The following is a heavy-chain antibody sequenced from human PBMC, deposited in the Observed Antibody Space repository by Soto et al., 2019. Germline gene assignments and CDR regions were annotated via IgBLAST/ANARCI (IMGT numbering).Heavy chain of an antibody. J-gene: IGHJ4*02. CDR3: SKDRRGGRAVLDS. CDR2: ISYDGSSK. CDR1: GFSFSNYG. V-gene: IGHV3-30*19. D-gene: IGHD2-8*01. Sequence: GGSLGLSCAASGFSFSNYGMHWVRQAPGKGLEWVAVISYDGSSKYHADSVKGRFTISRDNSKNTLHLQMNSLRAEDTAVYYCSKDRRGGRAVLDSWGQGTPVTSPQ.